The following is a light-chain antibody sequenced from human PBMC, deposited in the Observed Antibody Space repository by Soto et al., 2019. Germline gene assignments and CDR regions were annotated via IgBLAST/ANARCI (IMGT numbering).Light chain of an antibody. CDR2: LAS. Sequence: DIVMTQSPLSLPVTPGESASISCRSSESLLHSNGYTYLDWYLLKPGQSPQLLIYLASNRASGVPDRFSGRGSGTDFTLKISRVEAEDVGIYSCMQSIHTRTFGQGTKVEIK. CDR1: ESLLHSNGYTY. CDR3: MQSIHTRT. J-gene: IGKJ1*01. V-gene: IGKV2-28*01.